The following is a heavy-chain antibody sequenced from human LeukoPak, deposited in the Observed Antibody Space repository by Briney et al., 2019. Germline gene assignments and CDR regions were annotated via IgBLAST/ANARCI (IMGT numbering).Heavy chain of an antibody. D-gene: IGHD6-19*01. J-gene: IGHJ4*02. Sequence: GESLKISCKGSGYSFTSYWIGWVRQMPGKGLEWMGIIYPGDSDTRYSPSFQGQVTISADKSISTAYLQWSSLKASDTAMYYCARSVGLYSSGRYPIDFDYWGQGTLVTVSS. V-gene: IGHV5-51*01. CDR1: GYSFTSYW. CDR3: ARSVGLYSSGRYPIDFDY. CDR2: IYPGDSDT.